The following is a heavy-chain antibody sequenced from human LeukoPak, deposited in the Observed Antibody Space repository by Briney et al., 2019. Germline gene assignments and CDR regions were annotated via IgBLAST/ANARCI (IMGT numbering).Heavy chain of an antibody. Sequence: ASVKVSCKASGYTFSGYSMHWVRQAPRQGLEWMGRINPNSGVTYYAQKFQGRVTMTSDTSITTAYMELSSLTSDDTATYYCARDASNWSAFDSWGRGTLVIVSS. CDR2: INPNSGVT. V-gene: IGHV1-2*06. J-gene: IGHJ5*01. CDR1: GYTFSGYS. CDR3: ARDASNWSAFDS. D-gene: IGHD1-20*01.